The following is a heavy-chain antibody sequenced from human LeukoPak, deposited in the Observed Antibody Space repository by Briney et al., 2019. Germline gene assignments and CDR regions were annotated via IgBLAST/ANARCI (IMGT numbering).Heavy chain of an antibody. CDR2: INHSGST. D-gene: IGHD3-10*01. CDR1: GGSFSGYY. J-gene: IGHJ3*02. Sequence: SETLSLTCAVSGGSFSGYYWSWIRQPPGKGLEWIGEINHSGSTNYNPSLKSRVTISVDTSKNQFSLKLSSVTAADTAVHYCARASRITMVRGVIAFDIWGQGTMVTVSS. CDR3: ARASRITMVRGVIAFDI. V-gene: IGHV4-34*01.